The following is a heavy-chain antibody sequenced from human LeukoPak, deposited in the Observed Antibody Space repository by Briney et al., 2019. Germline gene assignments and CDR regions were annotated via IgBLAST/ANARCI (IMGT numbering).Heavy chain of an antibody. CDR2: ISWNSGSI. V-gene: IGHV3-9*01. J-gene: IGHJ4*02. D-gene: IGHD5-18*01. Sequence: PGRSLRLSCAASGFTFDDYAMHWVRQAPGKGLEWVSGISWNSGSIGYADSVKGRFTISRDNAKNSLYLQMNSLRAEDTALYYCAKDNDSYGSFGYHFDYWGQGTLVTVSS. CDR1: GFTFDDYA. CDR3: AKDNDSYGSFGYHFDY.